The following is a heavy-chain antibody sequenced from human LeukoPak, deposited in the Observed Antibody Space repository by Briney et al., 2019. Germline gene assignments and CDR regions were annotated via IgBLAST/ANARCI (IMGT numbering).Heavy chain of an antibody. CDR1: VGTFTTYA. V-gene: IGHV1-69*06. Sequence: SVKVSCTGSVGTFTTYAISWRRQAPGQGREWMGGIIPIFGTANYAQKFRGRVTITADKSTSTAYLELSSLRSEDSAIYYYARDLPTVTTVTLKPLSVYYYFLIHVWGQGTTVTVSS. CDR2: IIPIFGTA. D-gene: IGHD4-17*01. J-gene: IGHJ6*02. CDR3: ARDLPTVTTVTLKPLSVYYYFLIHV.